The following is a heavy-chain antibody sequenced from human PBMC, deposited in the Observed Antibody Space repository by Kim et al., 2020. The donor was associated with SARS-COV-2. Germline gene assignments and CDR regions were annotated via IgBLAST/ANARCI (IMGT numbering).Heavy chain of an antibody. Sequence: SETLSLTCTVSGGSISSSSYYWGWIRQPPGKGLEWIGSIHYSGSTYYNPSLKSRVTISVDTSQNQFSLWLSSVTAADTAVYYCARPDTAYGMDVWGQGTTVTVSS. CDR1: GGSISSSSYY. CDR2: IHYSGST. J-gene: IGHJ6*02. V-gene: IGHV4-39*01. CDR3: ARPDTAYGMDV. D-gene: IGHD2-21*02.